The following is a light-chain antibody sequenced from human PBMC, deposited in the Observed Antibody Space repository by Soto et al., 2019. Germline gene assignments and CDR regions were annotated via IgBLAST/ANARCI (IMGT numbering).Light chain of an antibody. CDR1: QSISSW. Sequence: DIQMTQSPSTLSASVGDRVTITCRARQSISSWLAWYQQKPGKAPKLLIYDASILERGVPSRFSGSGSGTEFTLTISSRQPDDFATYYCQQYNSYAALIFGGGTKVELK. CDR2: DAS. V-gene: IGKV1-5*01. J-gene: IGKJ4*01. CDR3: QQYNSYAALI.